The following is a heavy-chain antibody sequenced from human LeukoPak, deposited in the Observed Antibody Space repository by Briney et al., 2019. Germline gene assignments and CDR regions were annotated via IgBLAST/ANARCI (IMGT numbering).Heavy chain of an antibody. CDR1: GFSFGSYA. Sequence: PGGSLRLSCAASGFSFGSYAMHWVRQAPGKWLEWVAVISYDGSNQYYADSVTGRFTISRDNSKNTLYLQLNSLRAEDTAVYYCARGDDVLLWFGDLFGDYWGQGTLVTVSS. V-gene: IGHV3-30-3*01. J-gene: IGHJ4*02. CDR2: ISYDGSNQ. D-gene: IGHD3-10*01. CDR3: ARGDDVLLWFGDLFGDY.